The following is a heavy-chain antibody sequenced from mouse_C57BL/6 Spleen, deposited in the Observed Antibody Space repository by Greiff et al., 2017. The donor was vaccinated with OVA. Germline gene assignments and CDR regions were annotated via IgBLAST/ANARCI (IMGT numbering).Heavy chain of an antibody. CDR3: ARMYYGSSYRYFDV. D-gene: IGHD1-1*01. V-gene: IGHV1-61*01. Sequence: QVQLKQPGAELVRPGSSVKLSCKASGYTFTSYWMDWVKQRPGQGLEWIGNIYPSDSETHYNQKFKDKATLTVDKSSSTAYMQLSSLTSEDSAVYYCARMYYGSSYRYFDVWGTGTTVTVSS. CDR2: IYPSDSET. CDR1: GYTFTSYW. J-gene: IGHJ1*03.